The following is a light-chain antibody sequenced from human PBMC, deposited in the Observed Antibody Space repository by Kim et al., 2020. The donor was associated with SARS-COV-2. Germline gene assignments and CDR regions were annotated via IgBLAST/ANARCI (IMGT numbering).Light chain of an antibody. CDR2: DAS. Sequence: DIQMTQSPSSLSASVGDRVTITCQASQDITNYLNWYQQKPGKAPKLLIYDASSLQTGVPSRFSGSGSGTDYTFTISSLLPEDNGTFYCQQYRDLPLTFGGGTEVEI. J-gene: IGKJ4*01. CDR1: QDITNY. CDR3: QQYRDLPLT. V-gene: IGKV1-33*01.